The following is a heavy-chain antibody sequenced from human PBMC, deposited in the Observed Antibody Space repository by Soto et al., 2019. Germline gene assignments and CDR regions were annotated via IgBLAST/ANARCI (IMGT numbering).Heavy chain of an antibody. J-gene: IGHJ5*02. CDR3: ARDPHEFWTSYWFDP. D-gene: IGHD3-3*01. CDR1: GYTFNTYG. V-gene: IGHV1-18*01. CDR2: ISAYDGKT. Sequence: VSVKVSCKTSGYTFNTYGINWVRQAPGQGLELMGWISAYDGKTTYAEKFQGRVTLTTDTSTSTAYMELRSLRSDDTAIYYCARDPHEFWTSYWFDPWGQGTPVTVS.